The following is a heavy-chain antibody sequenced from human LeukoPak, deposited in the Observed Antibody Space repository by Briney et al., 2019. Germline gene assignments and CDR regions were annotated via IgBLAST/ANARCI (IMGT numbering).Heavy chain of an antibody. CDR1: GFTFDDYG. CDR2: ISSSSSYI. V-gene: IGHV3-21*01. J-gene: IGHJ6*02. Sequence: GGSLRLSCAASGFTFDDYGMSWVRQAPGKGLEWVSSISSSSSYIYYADSVKGRFTISRDNSKNTLYLQMNSLRAEDTAVYYCARASSGFQYYYYYYGMDVWGQGTTVTVSS. CDR3: ARASSGFQYYYYYYGMDV. D-gene: IGHD3-10*01.